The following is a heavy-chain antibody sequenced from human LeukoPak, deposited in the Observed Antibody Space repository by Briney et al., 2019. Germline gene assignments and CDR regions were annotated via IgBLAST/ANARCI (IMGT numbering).Heavy chain of an antibody. Sequence: GGSLRLSCAASGFTVSSYGMHWVRQAPGKGLEWVAFIRYDGSNKYYADSVKGRFTISRDNAKNSLYLQMNSLRAEDTAVYYCARALRVVPAAKAFDYWGQGTLVTVSS. J-gene: IGHJ4*02. CDR1: GFTVSSYG. CDR2: IRYDGSNK. V-gene: IGHV3-30*02. CDR3: ARALRVVPAAKAFDY. D-gene: IGHD2-2*01.